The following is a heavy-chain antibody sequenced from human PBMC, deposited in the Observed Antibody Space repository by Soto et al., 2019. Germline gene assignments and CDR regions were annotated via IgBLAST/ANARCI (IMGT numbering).Heavy chain of an antibody. V-gene: IGHV5-51*01. CDR2: IYPGDSDT. J-gene: IGHJ4*02. D-gene: IGHD3-10*01. Sequence: PGESLKISCKGSGYSFSNYWIGWVRQMPGKGLEWVGIIYPGDSDTRYSPSFQGQVTISADKSISTAYLQWSSLKASDTAMYYCARSAMVRGVIITNSPVDYWGQGTLVTVSS. CDR1: GYSFSNYW. CDR3: ARSAMVRGVIITNSPVDY.